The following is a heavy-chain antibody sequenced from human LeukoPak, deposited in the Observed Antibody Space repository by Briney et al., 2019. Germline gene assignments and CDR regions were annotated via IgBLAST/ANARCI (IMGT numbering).Heavy chain of an antibody. CDR2: INPSGGST. CDR1: GYTFTSYD. Sequence: ASVKVSCKASGYTFTSYDINWVRQATGQGLEWMGIINPSGGSTSYAQKFQGRVTMTRDTSTSTVYMELSSLRSEDTAVYYCARTTEYDFWSGYYTNYYYYYGMDVWGQGTTVTVSS. CDR3: ARTTEYDFWSGYYTNYYYYYGMDV. V-gene: IGHV1-46*01. J-gene: IGHJ6*02. D-gene: IGHD3-3*01.